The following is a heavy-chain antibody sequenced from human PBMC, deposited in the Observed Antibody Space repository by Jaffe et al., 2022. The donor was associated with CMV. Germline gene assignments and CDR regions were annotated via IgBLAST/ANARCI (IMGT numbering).Heavy chain of an antibody. CDR2: INAGNGNT. V-gene: IGHV1-3*01. D-gene: IGHD3-22*01. CDR1: GYTFTSYA. Sequence: QVQLVQSGAEVKKPGASVKVSCKASGYTFTSYAMHWVRQAPGQRLEWMGWINAGNGNTKYSQKFQGRVTITRDTSASTAYMELSSLRSEDTAVYYCARWSHVGYDSSGYYPAGYFDYWGQGTLVTVSS. J-gene: IGHJ4*02. CDR3: ARWSHVGYDSSGYYPAGYFDY.